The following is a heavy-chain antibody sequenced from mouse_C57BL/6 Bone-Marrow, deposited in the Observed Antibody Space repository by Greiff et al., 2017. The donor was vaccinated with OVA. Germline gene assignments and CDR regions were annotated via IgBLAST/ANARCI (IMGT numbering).Heavy chain of an antibody. Sequence: VQLKESGPGLVQPSQSLSITCTVSGFSLTSYGVHWVRQSPGKGLEWLGVICSGGSTDYNAAFISRLSISKDNSKSQVFFKMNSLKVEDTAIYYCARNDGYSYFAYWGQGTLVTVSA. CDR1: GFSLTSYG. D-gene: IGHD2-3*01. J-gene: IGHJ3*01. V-gene: IGHV2-2*01. CDR2: ICSGGST. CDR3: ARNDGYSYFAY.